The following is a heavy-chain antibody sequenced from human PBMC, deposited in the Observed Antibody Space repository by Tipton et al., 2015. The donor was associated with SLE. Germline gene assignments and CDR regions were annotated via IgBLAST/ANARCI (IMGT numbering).Heavy chain of an antibody. CDR3: ARGGGLTTVTTYAFDI. J-gene: IGHJ3*02. V-gene: IGHV4-31*03. D-gene: IGHD4-17*01. CDR2: IYYSGST. Sequence: TLSLTCTVSGGSISSYYWSWIRQHPGKGLEWIGYIYYSGSTYYNPSLKSRVTISVDTSKNQFSLKLSSVTTADTAVYYCARGGGLTTVTTYAFDIWGQGTMVTVSS. CDR1: GGSISSYY.